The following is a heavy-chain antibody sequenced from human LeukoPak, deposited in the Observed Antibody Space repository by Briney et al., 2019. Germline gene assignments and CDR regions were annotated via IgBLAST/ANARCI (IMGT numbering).Heavy chain of an antibody. D-gene: IGHD6-19*01. J-gene: IGHJ4*02. CDR2: IYTSGST. CDR1: GGSISSYY. CDR3: ARRRAVAGDDY. V-gene: IGHV4-4*07. Sequence: SETLSLTCTVSGGSISSYYWSWIRQPAGKGLDWIGRIYTSGSTNYNPSLKSRVTISVDTSKNQFSLKLSSVTAADTAVYYCARRRAVAGDDYWGQGTLVTVSS.